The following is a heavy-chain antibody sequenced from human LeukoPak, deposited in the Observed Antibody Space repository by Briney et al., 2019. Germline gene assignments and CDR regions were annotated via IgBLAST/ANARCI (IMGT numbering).Heavy chain of an antibody. Sequence: GGSLRLSCAASGFTFNTYGMHWVRQAPGKGPEWVAVISYNGGIEYYADSVKGRFTISRDNSKNTLYLQMNSLKAEDTAVYYCAKSTLITVFGVPPPDSWGQGTLVTVSS. CDR2: ISYNGGIE. V-gene: IGHV3-30*18. J-gene: IGHJ5*01. CDR1: GFTFNTYG. CDR3: AKSTLITVFGVPPPDS. D-gene: IGHD3-3*01.